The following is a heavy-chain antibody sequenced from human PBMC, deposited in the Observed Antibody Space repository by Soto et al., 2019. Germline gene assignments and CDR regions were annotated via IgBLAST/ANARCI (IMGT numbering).Heavy chain of an antibody. D-gene: IGHD3-10*01. CDR3: AREMVRGGYYYYGMDV. CDR2: IIPIFGTA. CDR1: GGTFSSYA. Sequence: GASVEVSCKASGGTFSSYAISWVRQAPGQGLEWMGGIIPIFGTANYAQKFQGRVTITADESTSTAYMELSSLRSEDTAVYYCAREMVRGGYYYYGMDVWGQGTTVTVSS. V-gene: IGHV1-69*13. J-gene: IGHJ6*02.